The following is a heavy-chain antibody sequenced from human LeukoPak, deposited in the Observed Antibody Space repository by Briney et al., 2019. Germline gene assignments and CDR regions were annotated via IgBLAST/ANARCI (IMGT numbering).Heavy chain of an antibody. CDR2: ISSSSSTI. V-gene: IGHV3-48*04. Sequence: PGGSLRLSCVASGFTFSNYSMNWVRQAPGKGLEWVSYISSSSSTIYYADSVKGRFTISRDNAKNSLYLQINSLRAEDTAVYYCARASWFGELSLWGQGTMVTVSS. D-gene: IGHD3-10*01. CDR3: ARASWFGELSL. CDR1: GFTFSNYS. J-gene: IGHJ3*01.